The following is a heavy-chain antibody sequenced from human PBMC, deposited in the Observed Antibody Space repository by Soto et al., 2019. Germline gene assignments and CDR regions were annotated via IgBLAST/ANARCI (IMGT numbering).Heavy chain of an antibody. CDR2: ISSSSSYI. V-gene: IGHV3-21*01. J-gene: IGHJ5*02. D-gene: IGHD3-9*01. CDR3: ARDYDILTGYGDNWFDP. Sequence: GGSLRLSCAASGFTFSSYSMNWVRQAPGKGLEWVSSISSSSSYIYYADSVKGRFTISRDNAKNSLYLQMNSLRAEDTAVYYCARDYDILTGYGDNWFDPWGQGTLVTVSS. CDR1: GFTFSSYS.